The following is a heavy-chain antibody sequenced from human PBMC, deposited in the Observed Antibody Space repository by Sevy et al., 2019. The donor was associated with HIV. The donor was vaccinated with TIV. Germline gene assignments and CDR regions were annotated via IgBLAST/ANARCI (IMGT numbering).Heavy chain of an antibody. CDR2: IGTAAGVT. V-gene: IGHV3-48*02. CDR1: GFTFNTYS. CDR3: ARCPGHYSIDY. D-gene: IGHD2-21*01. Sequence: GSLRLSCAASGFTFNTYSLIWVRQTPGKGLEWLSFIGTAAGVTYYPDSVKGRFTISRDNAKNSLYLQMNSLRDEDTAVYYCARCPGHYSIDYWGQGTLVTVSS. J-gene: IGHJ4*02.